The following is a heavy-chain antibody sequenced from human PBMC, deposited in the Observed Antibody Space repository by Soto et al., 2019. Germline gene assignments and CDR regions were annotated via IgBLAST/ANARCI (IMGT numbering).Heavy chain of an antibody. D-gene: IGHD4-17*01. Sequence: QVQLVQSGAEVKKPGSSVKVSCKASGGTFSSYAISWVRQAPGQGLEWMGGIIPIFGTANYAQKFQGRVTITADDSTSTAYMELSSLRSEDTAVYYCARDTPVGSMSYDYYYYYGMDVWGQGTTVTVSS. CDR2: IIPIFGTA. CDR1: GGTFSSYA. V-gene: IGHV1-69*01. J-gene: IGHJ6*02. CDR3: ARDTPVGSMSYDYYYYYGMDV.